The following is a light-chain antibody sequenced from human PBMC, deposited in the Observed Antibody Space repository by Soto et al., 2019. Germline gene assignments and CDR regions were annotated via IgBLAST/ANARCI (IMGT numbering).Light chain of an antibody. CDR2: CAS. J-gene: IGKJ1*01. CDR3: QQYGNSLWT. CDR1: QSVSSNN. V-gene: IGKV3-20*01. Sequence: EIVLTQSPDTLSLSPGERATLSCRASQSVSSNNLVWYQQKVGQAPRLLIYCASSRATGIPDRFSGSGSGTDFTLSISRLETEDFAVYYCQQYGNSLWTSGQGTKVEIK.